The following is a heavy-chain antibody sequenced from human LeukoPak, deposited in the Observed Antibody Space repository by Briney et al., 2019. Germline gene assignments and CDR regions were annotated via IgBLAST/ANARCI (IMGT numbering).Heavy chain of an antibody. V-gene: IGHV3-23*01. CDR1: GFTFSSYA. CDR2: ISGSGGST. CDR3: AKDWPYGGKTESYCFDY. Sequence: GGSLRLSCAASGFTFSSYAMSWVRQAPGKGLEWVSAISGSGGSTYYADSVKGRFTISRDNSKNTLYLQMNSLRAEDTAVYYCAKDWPYGGKTESYCFDYWGQGTLVTVSS. J-gene: IGHJ4*02. D-gene: IGHD4-23*01.